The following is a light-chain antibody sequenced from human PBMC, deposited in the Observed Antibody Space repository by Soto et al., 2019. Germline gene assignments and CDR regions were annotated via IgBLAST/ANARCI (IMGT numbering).Light chain of an antibody. V-gene: IGKV3-15*01. J-gene: IGKJ1*01. Sequence: VMTQSPATLSVSPGERATLSCRASQNLRSSLAWYQQKPGQAPRLLIYGASTRATGIPARFSGSGSGTEFTLTISSLQSEDFAVYFCQQYNIWPQTFGQGTKGDIK. CDR2: GAS. CDR3: QQYNIWPQT. CDR1: QNLRSS.